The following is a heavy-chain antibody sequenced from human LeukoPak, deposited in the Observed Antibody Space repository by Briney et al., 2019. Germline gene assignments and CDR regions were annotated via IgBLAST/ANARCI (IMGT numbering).Heavy chain of an antibody. J-gene: IGHJ4*02. D-gene: IGHD3-22*01. Sequence: GGSLRLSCAASGLTFNSYPMHWVRQAPGEGLEWVAVISYDGSEEHYADPVKGRFTISRDNSKNTLYLQMSSLRAEDTAMYYCAREGNSGYYPYWGQGILVTVSS. CDR2: ISYDGSEE. CDR1: GLTFNSYP. V-gene: IGHV3-30-3*01. CDR3: AREGNSGYYPY.